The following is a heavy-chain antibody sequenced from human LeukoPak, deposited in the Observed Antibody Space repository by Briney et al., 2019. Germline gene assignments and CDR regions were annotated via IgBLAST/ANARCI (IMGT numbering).Heavy chain of an antibody. V-gene: IGHV3-48*03. Sequence: GGSLRLSCAASGFTFSSYEMNWVRQAPGKGLEWVSCISSSGGTIYYADSVKGRFTISRDNSKNTLYLQMNSLRAEDTAVYYCARAPGYGAAYYFDYWGQGTLVTVSS. D-gene: IGHD1-1*01. CDR1: GFTFSSYE. CDR3: ARAPGYGAAYYFDY. J-gene: IGHJ4*02. CDR2: ISSSGGTI.